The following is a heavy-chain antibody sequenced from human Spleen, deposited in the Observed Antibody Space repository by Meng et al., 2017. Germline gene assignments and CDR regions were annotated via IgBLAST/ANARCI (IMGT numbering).Heavy chain of an antibody. D-gene: IGHD6-13*01. V-gene: IGHV1-3*01. CDR3: AREYSSSWYDDAFDI. J-gene: IGHJ3*02. CDR1: GYTFTSYA. Sequence: QVQLVQSGAEVKKPGASVKVSCKASGYTFTSYAMHWVRQAPGQRLEWMGWINAGNGNTKYSQKFQGRVTITRDTSASTAYMELSSLRSEDTAVYYCAREYSSSWYDDAFDIWGQGTMVTVSS. CDR2: INAGNGNT.